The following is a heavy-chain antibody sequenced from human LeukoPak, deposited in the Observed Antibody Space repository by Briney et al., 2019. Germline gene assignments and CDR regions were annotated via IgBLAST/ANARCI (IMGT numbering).Heavy chain of an antibody. J-gene: IGHJ4*02. D-gene: IGHD2-2*01. CDR3: ARVVYCSRTSCPLDC. CDR2: INGDGSST. Sequence: GSLRLSCAASGFTFSSYWMHWVRQAPGKGLVWVSRINGDGSSTTYADSVKGRFTISRDNAKNTLYLQMNSLRAEDTAVYYCARVVYCSRTSCPLDCWGQGTLVTVSS. CDR1: GFTFSSYW. V-gene: IGHV3-74*01.